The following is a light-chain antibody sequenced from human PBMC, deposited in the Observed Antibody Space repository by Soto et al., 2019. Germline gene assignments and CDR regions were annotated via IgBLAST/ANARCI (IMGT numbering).Light chain of an antibody. V-gene: IGKV1-27*01. Sequence: DIQMTQSPSSLSASVGDRVTMTCRASQGISNYIAWYQQKPGKAPKLLIYAASTLQSGVPSRFSGSGSGTDFTLTINSLQPEDVATYSCQKYSSVPLFGPGTKVDIK. CDR1: QGISNY. J-gene: IGKJ3*01. CDR2: AAS. CDR3: QKYSSVPL.